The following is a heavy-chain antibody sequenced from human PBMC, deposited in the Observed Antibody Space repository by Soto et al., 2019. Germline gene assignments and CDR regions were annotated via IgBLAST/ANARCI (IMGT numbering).Heavy chain of an antibody. CDR3: PHTASYYDVLTGYYRSDTKGVFEY. J-gene: IGHJ4*02. CDR2: IYWDDDK. V-gene: IGHV2-5*02. CDR1: GFSLSTSGVG. D-gene: IGHD3-9*01. Sequence: SGPTLVNPTQTLTLTCTFSGFSLSTSGVGVGWIRQPPGKALEWLALIYWDDDKRYSPSLKSRLTITKDTSKNQVVLTMTNMSTLDTDTYYCPHTASYYDVLTGYYRSDTKGVFEYWGRGTLFAVSS.